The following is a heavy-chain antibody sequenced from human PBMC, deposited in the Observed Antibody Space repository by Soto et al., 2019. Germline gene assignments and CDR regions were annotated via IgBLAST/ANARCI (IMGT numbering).Heavy chain of an antibody. CDR3: ARTHEYSSSQVDP. CDR1: GGTFSSYT. V-gene: IGHV1-69*02. Sequence: GASVKVSCKASGGTFSSYTISWVRQAPGQGLEWMGRIIPILGIANYAQKFQGRVTITADKSTSTAYMELSSLRSEDTAVYYCARTHEYSSSQVDPWGQGTLVTVSS. J-gene: IGHJ5*02. CDR2: IIPILGIA. D-gene: IGHD6-6*01.